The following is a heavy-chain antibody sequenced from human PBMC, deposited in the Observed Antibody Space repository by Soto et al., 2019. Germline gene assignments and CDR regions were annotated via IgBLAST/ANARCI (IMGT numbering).Heavy chain of an antibody. CDR2: IYYSGST. J-gene: IGHJ4*02. Sequence: KGLEWIGYIYYSGSTYYNPSLKSRVTISVDTSKNQFSLKLSSVTAADTAVYYCARTYYYGSGSYYNFDYWGQGTL. CDR3: ARTYYYGSGSYYNFDY. V-gene: IGHV4-31*02. D-gene: IGHD3-10*01.